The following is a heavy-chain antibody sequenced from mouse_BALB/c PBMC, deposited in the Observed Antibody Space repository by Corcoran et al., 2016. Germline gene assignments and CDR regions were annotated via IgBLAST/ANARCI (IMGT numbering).Heavy chain of an antibody. CDR1: GYTFTSYV. V-gene: IGHV1S136*01. Sequence: EVQLQQSGPELVKPGASVKMSCKASGYTFTSYVMHWVKQKPGQGLEWIGYINPYNDGTKYNEKFKGKATLTSDKSSSTAYTELSSLTSEDSAVYYCARGYGSSHWYFDVWGAGTTVTVSS. CDR2: INPYNDGT. D-gene: IGHD1-1*01. CDR3: ARGYGSSHWYFDV. J-gene: IGHJ1*01.